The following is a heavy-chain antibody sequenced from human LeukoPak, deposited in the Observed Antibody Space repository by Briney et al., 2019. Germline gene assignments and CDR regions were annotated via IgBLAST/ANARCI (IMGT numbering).Heavy chain of an antibody. CDR2: INPNSGDT. CDR3: ARPTVAGRRDWFDP. CDR1: GYTFTGYH. V-gene: IGHV1-2*02. D-gene: IGHD6-19*01. Sequence: GASVKVSCKASGYTFTGYHMHWVRQAPGQGLEWMGWINPNSGDTNYAQKFQGRVTMTRDTSISTAYMELSWLRSDDTAVYYCARPTVAGRRDWFDPWGQGTLVTVSS. J-gene: IGHJ5*02.